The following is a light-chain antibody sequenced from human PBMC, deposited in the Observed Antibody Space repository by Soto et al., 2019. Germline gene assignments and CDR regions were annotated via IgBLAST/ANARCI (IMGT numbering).Light chain of an antibody. CDR1: QSVSSN. J-gene: IGKJ4*01. CDR3: QQRIDRPLT. V-gene: IGKV3-11*01. CDR2: DAS. Sequence: DILMTTYPATLYVSPGERATLPCRASQSVSSNLAWYQQTPGQAPRLLIYDASTSATGIPAMFSGSGSGTDFTLTISSLEPEDFAVYYCQQRIDRPLTFGGGTKV.